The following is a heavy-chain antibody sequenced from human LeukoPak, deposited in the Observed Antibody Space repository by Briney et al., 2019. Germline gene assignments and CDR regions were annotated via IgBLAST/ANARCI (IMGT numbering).Heavy chain of an antibody. V-gene: IGHV3-30*18. CDR1: GFTFSSYG. CDR3: AKATPPRDGSNPDY. J-gene: IGHJ4*02. Sequence: PGGSLRLSCAASGFTFSSYGMHWVRQAPGKGLEWVAVISYDGRNKYYADSMKGRFTISRDNSKNTLYLQMNSLRAEDTAVYYCAKATPPRDGSNPDYWGQGTLVTVSS. CDR2: ISYDGRNK. D-gene: IGHD5-24*01.